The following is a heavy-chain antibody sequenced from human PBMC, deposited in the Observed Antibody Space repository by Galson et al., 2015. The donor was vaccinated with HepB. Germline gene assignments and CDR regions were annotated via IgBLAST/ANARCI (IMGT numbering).Heavy chain of an antibody. CDR2: ISSSSSYI. CDR3: ARIPEGGDYFDY. Sequence: SLRLSCAASGFTFSSYSMNWVRQAPGKGLEWVSSISSSSSYIYYADSVKGRFTISRDNAKNSLYLQMNSLRAEDTAVYYCARIPEGGDYFDYWGQGTLITVSS. V-gene: IGHV3-21*01. J-gene: IGHJ4*02. D-gene: IGHD4-17*01. CDR1: GFTFSSYS.